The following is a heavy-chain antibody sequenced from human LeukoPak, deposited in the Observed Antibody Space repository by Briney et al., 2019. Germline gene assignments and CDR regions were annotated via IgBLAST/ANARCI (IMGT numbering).Heavy chain of an antibody. V-gene: IGHV3-48*03. Sequence: GSLRLSCAASGFTFSSYEMNWVRQAPGKGLEWVSYISSSGSTIYYADSVKGRFTISRDNAKNSLYLQMNSLRAEDTAVYYCARLDTSLQFDYWGQGTLVTVSS. J-gene: IGHJ4*02. CDR1: GFTFSSYE. CDR3: ARLDTSLQFDY. D-gene: IGHD5-18*01. CDR2: ISSSGSTI.